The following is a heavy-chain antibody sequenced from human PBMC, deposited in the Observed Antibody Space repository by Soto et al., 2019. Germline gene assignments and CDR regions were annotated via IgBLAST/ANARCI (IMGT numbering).Heavy chain of an antibody. CDR2: SHSSGNT. D-gene: IGHD2-2*01. CDR3: ARQGEYCSTTSCYGNDY. CDR1: VASISSYS. V-gene: IGHV4-59*08. Sequence: QVQLQESGPGLVKPSETLSLTCSVSVASISSYSWSWIRQPPGQGLEWIGYSHSSGNTNYSPSLNSRVSVSVDTSKNHLSLKLSSVTAEDTAVYYCARQGEYCSTTSCYGNDYWGQGTMVIVSS. J-gene: IGHJ4*02.